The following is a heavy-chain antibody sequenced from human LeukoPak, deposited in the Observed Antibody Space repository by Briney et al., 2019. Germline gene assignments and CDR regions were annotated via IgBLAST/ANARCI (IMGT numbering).Heavy chain of an antibody. CDR2: IYYSGST. V-gene: IGHV4-39*01. CDR3: ARPGYSSSPYDAFDI. CDR1: GGSISSSSYY. D-gene: IGHD6-6*01. Sequence: SETLSLTCTVSGGSISSSSYYWGWIRQPPGKGLEWIGSIYYSGSTYYNPSLKSRVTISVDTSKNQFSLKLSSVTAADTAVYYCARPGYSSSPYDAFDIWGQGTMVTVSS. J-gene: IGHJ3*02.